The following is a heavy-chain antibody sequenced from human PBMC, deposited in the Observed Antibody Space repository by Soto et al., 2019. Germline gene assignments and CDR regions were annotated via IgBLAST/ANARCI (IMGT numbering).Heavy chain of an antibody. Sequence: SETLSLTCTVSGGSISSYYWSWIRQPPGKGLEWIGYIYYSGSTNYNPSLKSRVTISVDTSKNQFSLKLSSVTAADTAVYYCARDSDAAFDIWGQGTMATV. J-gene: IGHJ3*02. CDR1: GGSISSYY. CDR3: ARDSDAAFDI. V-gene: IGHV4-59*01. CDR2: IYYSGST.